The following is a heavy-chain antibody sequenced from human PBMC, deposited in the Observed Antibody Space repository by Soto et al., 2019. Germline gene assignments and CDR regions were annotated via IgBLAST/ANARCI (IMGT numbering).Heavy chain of an antibody. V-gene: IGHV3-30-3*01. CDR3: AREPRAPDSSGYYLDY. J-gene: IGHJ4*02. CDR2: ISYDGSNK. D-gene: IGHD3-22*01. CDR1: GFTFSSYA. Sequence: GGSLRLSCAASGFTFSSYAMHWVRQAPGKGLEWVAVISYDGSNKYYADSVKGRLTISRDNSKNTLYLQMNSLRAEDTAVYYCAREPRAPDSSGYYLDYWGQGTLVTVSS.